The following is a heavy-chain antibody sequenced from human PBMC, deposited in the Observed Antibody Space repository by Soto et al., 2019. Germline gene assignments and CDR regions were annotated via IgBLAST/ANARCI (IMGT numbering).Heavy chain of an antibody. CDR2: TYYRSKWYN. V-gene: IGHV6-1*01. J-gene: IGHJ6*02. CDR3: AREGYCSSTSCYRDYYYGMDV. CDR1: GDSASSNSAA. D-gene: IGHD2-2*02. Sequence: SQTLSLTCAISGDSASSNSAAWNWIRQSPSRGLEWLGRTYYRSKWYNDYAVSVKSRITINPDTSKNQFSLQLNSVTPEDTAVYYCAREGYCSSTSCYRDYYYGMDVWGQGTTVTVS.